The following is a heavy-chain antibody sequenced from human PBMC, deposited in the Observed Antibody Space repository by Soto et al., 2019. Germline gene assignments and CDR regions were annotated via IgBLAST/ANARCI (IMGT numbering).Heavy chain of an antibody. CDR2: INEDGSEE. CDR3: ARATRTKAARPGYHGMDV. J-gene: IGHJ6*02. D-gene: IGHD6-6*01. Sequence: PGGSLRLSCGVSGFTFSSYWMNWVRQAPGKGLEWVANINEDGSEEYYVDSVEGRFTISRDNAKNSLYLQMNSLRAEDTAVYYCARATRTKAARPGYHGMDVWGQGTTVTVSS. CDR1: GFTFSSYW. V-gene: IGHV3-7*01.